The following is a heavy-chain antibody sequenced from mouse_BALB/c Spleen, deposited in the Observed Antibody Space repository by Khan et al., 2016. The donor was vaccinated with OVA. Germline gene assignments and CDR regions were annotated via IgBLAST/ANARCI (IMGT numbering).Heavy chain of an antibody. CDR1: GYIFTSYW. D-gene: IGHD1-1*01. Sequence: EVQLQQSGTVLARPGASVKMSCKASGYIFTSYWMHWVKQRPGQGLEWIGAIYPGDSDTNYNQNFKGKAKLTAVTSTSTAYMELSSLTNEDSAVYYCTRGSYWFAYWGQGTLVTVSA. CDR3: TRGSYWFAY. CDR2: IYPGDSDT. J-gene: IGHJ3*01. V-gene: IGHV1-5*01.